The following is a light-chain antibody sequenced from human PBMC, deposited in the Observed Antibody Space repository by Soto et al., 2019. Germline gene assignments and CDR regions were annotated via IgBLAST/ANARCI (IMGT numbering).Light chain of an antibody. CDR2: GAS. V-gene: IGKV3-15*01. CDR3: QQYNNWPRT. Sequence: EIVMTQSPATLSVSPGERATLSCMVSQSVSSNLAWYQQTPGQAPRLLIYGASTRATGIPARFSGSGSGTEFTLTISSLQSEDFAVYYCQQYNNWPRTFGQGTKVDI. CDR1: QSVSSN. J-gene: IGKJ1*01.